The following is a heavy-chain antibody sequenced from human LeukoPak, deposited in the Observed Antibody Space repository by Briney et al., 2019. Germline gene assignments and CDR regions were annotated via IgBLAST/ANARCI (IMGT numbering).Heavy chain of an antibody. CDR1: GGTFSSYA. V-gene: IGHV1-69*01. D-gene: IGHD6-13*01. CDR3: AAQIWYSSPSHYDY. CDR2: IIPIFGTA. Sequence: SVKVSCKASGGTFSSYAISWVRQAPGQGLEWMGGIIPIFGTANYAQKFQGRVTITADESTSAAYMELSSLRSEDTAVYYCAAQIWYSSPSHYDYWGQGTLVTVSS. J-gene: IGHJ4*02.